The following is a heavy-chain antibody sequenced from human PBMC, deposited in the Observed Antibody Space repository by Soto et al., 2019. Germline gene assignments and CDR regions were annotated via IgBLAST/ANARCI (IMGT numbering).Heavy chain of an antibody. CDR3: AKAEQQLVYYYYGMDV. J-gene: IGHJ6*02. CDR2: ISGSGGST. V-gene: IGHV3-23*01. D-gene: IGHD6-13*01. CDR1: GFTFSSYA. Sequence: GGSRRLSCAASGFTFSSYAMSWVRQAPGKGLEWVSAISGSGGSTYYADSVKGRFTISRDNSKNTLYLQMNSLRAEDTAVYYCAKAEQQLVYYYYGMDVWGQATTVTVSS.